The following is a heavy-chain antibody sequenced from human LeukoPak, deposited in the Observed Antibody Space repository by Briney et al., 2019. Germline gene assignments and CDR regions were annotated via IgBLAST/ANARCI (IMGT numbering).Heavy chain of an antibody. D-gene: IGHD1-1*01. CDR1: GGSTSSYY. CDR3: ARESGGVDY. Sequence: ASETLSLTCTVSGGSTSSYYWSWLRQPPGKGLEWIGYIYYSGSTNYNPSLKSRVTISVDTSKNQFSLKLSSVTAADTAVYYCARESGGVDYWGQGTLVTVSS. J-gene: IGHJ4*02. CDR2: IYYSGST. V-gene: IGHV4-59*01.